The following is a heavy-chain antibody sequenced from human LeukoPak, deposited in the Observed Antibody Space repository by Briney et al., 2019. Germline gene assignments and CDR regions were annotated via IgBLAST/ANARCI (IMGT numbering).Heavy chain of an antibody. J-gene: IGHJ4*02. CDR1: GFSLSTSGVG. CDR2: IYWDDDK. D-gene: IGHD2-2*01. Sequence: SGPTLVNPTQTLTLTCTFSGFSLSTSGVGVGWIRQPPGKALEWLALIYWDDDKRYSPSLKSRLTITKDTSKNQVVLAMTNMDPVDTATYYCAHDIVVPEKLSFDYWGQGTLVTVSS. CDR3: AHDIVVPEKLSFDY. V-gene: IGHV2-5*02.